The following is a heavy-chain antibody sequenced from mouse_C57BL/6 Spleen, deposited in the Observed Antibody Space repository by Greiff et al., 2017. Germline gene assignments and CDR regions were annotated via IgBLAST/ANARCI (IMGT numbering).Heavy chain of an antibody. V-gene: IGHV5-6*01. CDR1: GFTFSSYG. CDR3: ARHPGDYYYFDY. J-gene: IGHJ2*01. CDR2: ISSGGSYT. Sequence: EVNLVESGGDLVKPGGSLKLSCAASGFTFSSYGMSWVRQTPDKRLEWVATISSGGSYTYYPDSVKGRFTISRDNAKNTLYLQMSSLKSEDTAMYYCARHPGDYYYFDYWGQGTTLTVSS. D-gene: IGHD1-1*01.